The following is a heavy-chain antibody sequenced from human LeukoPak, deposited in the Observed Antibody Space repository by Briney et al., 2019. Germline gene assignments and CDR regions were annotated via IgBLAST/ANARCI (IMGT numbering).Heavy chain of an antibody. Sequence: GGSLRLPCAASGFTFSSYWMSWVRQAPGKGLEWVANIKQDGSEKYYVDSVKGRFTISRDNAKNSLYLQMNSLRAEDTAVYYCAREQQLISNWFDPWGQGTLVTVSS. J-gene: IGHJ5*02. CDR2: IKQDGSEK. D-gene: IGHD6-13*01. CDR3: AREQQLISNWFDP. CDR1: GFTFSSYW. V-gene: IGHV3-7*01.